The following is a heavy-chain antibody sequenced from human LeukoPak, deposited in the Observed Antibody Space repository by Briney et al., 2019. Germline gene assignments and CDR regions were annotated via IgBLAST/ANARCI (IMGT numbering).Heavy chain of an antibody. CDR3: ARTKGFLEWLLLKSYYFDY. D-gene: IGHD3-3*01. V-gene: IGHV7-4-1*02. CDR1: GYTFTSYA. CDR2: INTNTGNP. Sequence: ASVKVSCKASGYTFTSYAMNWVRQAPGQGLEWMGWINTNTGNPTYAQGFTGRFVFSLDTSVSTAYLQISSLKAEDTAVYYCARTKGFLEWLLLKSYYFDYWGQGTLVTVSS. J-gene: IGHJ4*02.